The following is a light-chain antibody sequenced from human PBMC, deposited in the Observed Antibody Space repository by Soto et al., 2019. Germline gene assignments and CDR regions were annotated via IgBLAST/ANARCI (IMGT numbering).Light chain of an antibody. CDR2: DVS. Sequence: IQLTQSPSTLSASIRDRVTITCRASQSISNWVAWYQQKPGKAPKLLISDVSTLERGVPSRFSGSGSATEFTLTISGLQPDDFATYYCQQYKDYVYTFGQGTKVDIK. CDR1: QSISNW. J-gene: IGKJ2*01. CDR3: QQYKDYVYT. V-gene: IGKV1-5*01.